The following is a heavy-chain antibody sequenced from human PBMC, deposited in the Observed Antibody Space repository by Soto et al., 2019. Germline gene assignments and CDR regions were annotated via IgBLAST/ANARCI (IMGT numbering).Heavy chain of an antibody. J-gene: IGHJ4*02. Sequence: PGGSLRLSCAASGFTFRNFWMSWVRQAPGKGLEWVANIKQDGSAQYYVDSLKGRFTISRDNAQNSLFLQMNSLRAEDTAVYYCARDVMQWLVRGKAYWGQGALVTVSS. V-gene: IGHV3-7*01. D-gene: IGHD6-19*01. CDR1: GFTFRNFW. CDR3: ARDVMQWLVRGKAY. CDR2: IKQDGSAQ.